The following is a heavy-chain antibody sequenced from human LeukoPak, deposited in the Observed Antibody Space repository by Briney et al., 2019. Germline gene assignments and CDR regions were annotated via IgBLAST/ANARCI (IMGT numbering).Heavy chain of an antibody. CDR2: ISSSSYT. Sequence: GFLGPSLAALGINFSYLQIGLVRPAPGKGLEWVSCISSSSYTKYADSVKGRFTISRDNAKNSLYLQMNSLRAEDTAVYYCARGEYGYRLWGQGTLVTVSS. CDR3: ARGEYGYRL. J-gene: IGHJ4*02. CDR1: GINFSYLQ. D-gene: IGHD5-18*01. V-gene: IGHV3-11*06.